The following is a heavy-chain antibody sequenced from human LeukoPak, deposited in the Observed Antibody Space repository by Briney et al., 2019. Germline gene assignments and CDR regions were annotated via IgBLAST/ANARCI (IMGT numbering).Heavy chain of an antibody. V-gene: IGHV6-1*01. CDR3: ARGEQQLPQLGY. CDR1: GYSVSSNSAA. D-gene: IGHD6-13*01. CDR2: TYYRSKWYN. Sequence: LSQTLSLTCAISGYSVSSNSAAWNWIRQSPSRGLEWLVRTYYRSKWYNDYAVSVKSRITINPDTSKNQFSLQLNSVTPEDTAVYYCARGEQQLPQLGYCGQGTLVTVSS. J-gene: IGHJ4*02.